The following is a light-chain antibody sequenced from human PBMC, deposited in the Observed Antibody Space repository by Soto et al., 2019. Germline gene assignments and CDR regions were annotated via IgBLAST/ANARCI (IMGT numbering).Light chain of an antibody. CDR2: TAS. V-gene: IGKV1-6*01. CDR3: LQDHEHLT. Sequence: AIQMTQSPSSLSASVGDRVIITCRASQAIRNDLGWYQQKPGKAPKLLIYTASTLQSGVPSRFSGSGSGADFTLTIRSLQPEDSASYYCLQDHEHLTFGGGTKVDIK. J-gene: IGKJ4*01. CDR1: QAIRND.